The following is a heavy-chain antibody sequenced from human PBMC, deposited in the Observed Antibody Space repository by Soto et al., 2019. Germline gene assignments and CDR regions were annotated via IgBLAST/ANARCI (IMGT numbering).Heavy chain of an antibody. J-gene: IGHJ6*02. CDR1: GYTFTGYY. CDR3: ARERYQVISDGMDV. CDR2: INPQTGGT. Sequence: ASVKVSCKASGYTFTGYYIHWVREAPGQGLEWMGWINPQTGGTSYAQKFQGRVTLSRDTSINTAYLELSRLTFDDAAVYFCARERYQVISDGMDVWGQGTTVTVSS. V-gene: IGHV1-2*02. D-gene: IGHD2-2*01.